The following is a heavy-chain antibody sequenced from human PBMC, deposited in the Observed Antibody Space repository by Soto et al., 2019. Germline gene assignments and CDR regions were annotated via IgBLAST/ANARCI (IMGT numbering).Heavy chain of an antibody. V-gene: IGHV4-34*01. D-gene: IGHD2-15*01. J-gene: IGHJ4*02. CDR1: GGSFSGYY. CDR3: ARGGLVVVAAHYFDY. CDR2: INHSGST. Sequence: SETLSLTCAVYGGSFSGYYWSWIRQPPGKGLEWIGEINHSGSTNYNPSLKSRVTISVDTSKNQFSLKLSSVTAADTAVYYCARGGLVVVAAHYFDYWGQGTLVTVSS.